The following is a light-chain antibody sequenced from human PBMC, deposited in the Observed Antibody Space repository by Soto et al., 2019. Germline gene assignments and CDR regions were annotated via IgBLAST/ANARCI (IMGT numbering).Light chain of an antibody. CDR2: EGS. Sequence: QSALTQPASVSGSPGQSITISCTGTSSDVGSYNLVSWYQQHPGKDPKLMIYEGSKRPSGVSNRFSGSKSGNTASLTISGLQAEDEADYYCCSYAGSSTYNVVFGGGTKLTVL. J-gene: IGLJ2*01. CDR3: CSYAGSSTYNVV. CDR1: SSDVGSYNL. V-gene: IGLV2-23*01.